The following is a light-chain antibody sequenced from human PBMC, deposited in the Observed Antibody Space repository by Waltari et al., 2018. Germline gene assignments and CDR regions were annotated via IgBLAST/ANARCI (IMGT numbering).Light chain of an antibody. CDR2: KTS. Sequence: DIHMTQSPSTLSASLGDRVTITCRASQSISDWLAWYQQKPAKAPELLIYKTSILESGVPSRFSGSRSGKEYNLTITSLQPDDFSTYLCQHYHSYSPWTFGQGTKVEIK. CDR3: QHYHSYSPWT. J-gene: IGKJ1*01. CDR1: QSISDW. V-gene: IGKV1-5*03.